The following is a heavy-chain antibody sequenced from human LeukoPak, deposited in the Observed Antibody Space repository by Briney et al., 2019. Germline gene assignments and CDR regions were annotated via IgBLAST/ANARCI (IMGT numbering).Heavy chain of an antibody. D-gene: IGHD3-3*01. CDR2: IKQDGSEQ. Sequence: GGPLRLSCAAPGFNFSSYWMSWVHQAPRKGLTWVANIKQDGSEQYYVDSVKGRFTISRDNAKISLYLQMNSLRAEDTGVYYCARDGGVPDAFDIWGQGTMVTVSS. J-gene: IGHJ3*02. CDR1: GFNFSSYW. V-gene: IGHV3-7*01. CDR3: ARDGGVPDAFDI.